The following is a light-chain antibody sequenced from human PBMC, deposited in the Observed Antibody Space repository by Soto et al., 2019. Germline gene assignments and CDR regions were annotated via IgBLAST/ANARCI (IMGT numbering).Light chain of an antibody. CDR3: SSYTLRSAI. CDR2: DVG. CDR1: SSDIGGYDH. J-gene: IGLJ2*01. V-gene: IGLV2-14*03. Sequence: QSALTQPASVAGSPGQSITISCIGTSSDIGGYDHVSWYQQHPGKAPKLLIYDVGNRPSGISNRFSGSKSGNTASLTISGLQAEDEATYYCSSYTLRSAIFGGGTKLTVL.